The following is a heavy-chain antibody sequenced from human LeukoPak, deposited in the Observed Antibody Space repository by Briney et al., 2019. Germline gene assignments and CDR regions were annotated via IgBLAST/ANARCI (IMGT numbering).Heavy chain of an antibody. V-gene: IGHV3-21*01. CDR1: GFTFSSYS. CDR3: ARDYSTYYDFWSGYYEPYGMDV. CDR2: ISSSSSYI. Sequence: GGSLRLSCAASGFTFSSYSMNWVRQAPGKGLEWVSSISSSSSYIYYADSVKGRFTISRDNAKNSLNLQMNSLRAEDTAVYYCARDYSTYYDFWSGYYEPYGMDVWGQGTTVTVSS. D-gene: IGHD3-3*01. J-gene: IGHJ6*02.